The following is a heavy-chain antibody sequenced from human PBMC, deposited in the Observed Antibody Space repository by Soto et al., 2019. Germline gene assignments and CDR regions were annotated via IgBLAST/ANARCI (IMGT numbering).Heavy chain of an antibody. V-gene: IGHV4-39*07. CDR1: GGSISSSSYY. CDR2: IYYSGST. CDR3: AQTYYYGSGRGFDP. D-gene: IGHD3-10*01. J-gene: IGHJ5*02. Sequence: PSETLSLTCTVSGGSISSSSYYWGWIRQPPGKGLEWIGSIYYSGSTYYNPSLKSRVTISVDTSKNQFSLKLSSVTAADTAVYYCAQTYYYGSGRGFDPWGQGTLVTVSS.